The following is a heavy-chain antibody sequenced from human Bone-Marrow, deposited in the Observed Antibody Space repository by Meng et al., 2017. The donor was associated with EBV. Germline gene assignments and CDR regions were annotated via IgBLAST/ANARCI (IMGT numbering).Heavy chain of an antibody. CDR2: INSDGSST. V-gene: IGHV3-74*01. CDR3: ARGGPVYCGGDCYSWPVDY. D-gene: IGHD2-21*01. Sequence: EVQLVASGGGLVQPGGSLRLSCAASGFTFSSYWMHWVRQAPGKGLVWVSRINSDGSSTSYADSVKGRFIISRDNAKNTLYLQMNSLRAEDTAVYYCARGGPVYCGGDCYSWPVDYWGQGTLVTVSS. CDR1: GFTFSSYW. J-gene: IGHJ4*02.